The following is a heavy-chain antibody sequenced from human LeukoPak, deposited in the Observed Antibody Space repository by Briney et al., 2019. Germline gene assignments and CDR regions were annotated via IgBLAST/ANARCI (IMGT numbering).Heavy chain of an antibody. V-gene: IGHV3-30*03. CDR2: ISYDGSNK. J-gene: IGHJ4*02. D-gene: IGHD2-2*03. CDR1: GFTFSCCG. Sequence: GGSLRLSCAASGFTFSCCGMHWVRQAPGKGLEWVAVISYDGSNKYYADSVKGRFTISRDNSKNTLYLQMNSLRAEDTAVYYCASGYCSSTSCRTPFDYWGQGTLVTVSS. CDR3: ASGYCSSTSCRTPFDY.